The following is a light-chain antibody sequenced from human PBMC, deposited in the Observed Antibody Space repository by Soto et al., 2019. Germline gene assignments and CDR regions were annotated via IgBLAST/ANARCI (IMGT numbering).Light chain of an antibody. CDR1: QGISSA. CDR3: LQHNTYPRVT. Sequence: AIQLTQSPSSLSASVGDRVTITCRASQGISSALAWYQQKPGKAPKLLIYDASSLESGVPSRFSGSGSGTDFTLTISSLQPEDFATYYCLQHNTYPRVTFGGGTKVDIK. J-gene: IGKJ4*01. CDR2: DAS. V-gene: IGKV1-13*02.